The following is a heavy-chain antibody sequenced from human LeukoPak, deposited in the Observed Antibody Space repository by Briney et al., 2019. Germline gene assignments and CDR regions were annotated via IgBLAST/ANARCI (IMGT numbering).Heavy chain of an antibody. Sequence: SETLSLTCTVSGGSISSYYWSWIRQPPGKGLEWIGYIYYSGSTNYNPSLKSRVTISVDTSKNQFSLKLSSVTAADTAVYYCARHRWEVWYYYDSSGHHHAFDIWGQGTMVTVSS. CDR1: GGSISSYY. J-gene: IGHJ3*02. CDR3: ARHRWEVWYYYDSSGHHHAFDI. V-gene: IGHV4-59*08. CDR2: IYYSGST. D-gene: IGHD3-22*01.